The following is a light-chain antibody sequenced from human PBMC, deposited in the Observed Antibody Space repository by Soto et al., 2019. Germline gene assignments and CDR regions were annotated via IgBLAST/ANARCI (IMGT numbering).Light chain of an antibody. CDR3: ISYTSTSTPVV. Sequence: QSALTQPASVSGSPGQSITISCTGTSSDVGNYNFVSWYQQHPDKAPKLILYEVRNRPSGVSNRFSGSKSGNTASLTISGLQAEDEADYYCISYTSTSTPVVFGGGTKVTVL. J-gene: IGLJ2*01. CDR2: EVR. V-gene: IGLV2-14*01. CDR1: SSDVGNYNF.